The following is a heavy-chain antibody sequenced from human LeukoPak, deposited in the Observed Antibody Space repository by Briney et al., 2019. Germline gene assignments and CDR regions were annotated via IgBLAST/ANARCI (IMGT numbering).Heavy chain of an antibody. CDR3: ARVKSWHSYPLDY. CDR2: INWNGGST. D-gene: IGHD5-18*01. J-gene: IGHJ4*02. Sequence: LTGGSLRLSCAASGFTFDDYGMSWVRQAPGKGLEWVSGINWNGGSTGYADSVKGRFTISRDNAKNSLYLQMNSLRAEDTALYYCARVKSWHSYPLDYWGQGTLVTVSS. V-gene: IGHV3-20*04. CDR1: GFTFDDYG.